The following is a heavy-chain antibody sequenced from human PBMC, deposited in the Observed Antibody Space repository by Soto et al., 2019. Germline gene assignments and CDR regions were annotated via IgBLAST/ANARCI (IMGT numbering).Heavy chain of an antibody. J-gene: IGHJ6*02. Sequence: PVGSLRLSCAASGFTFNRYAIHWVRKAPGKEQEKVAIISYDGSNKYYADSVKCRFSSSTDTAKSSLYLQMYSLIAQVTAVYYCARDWCIPGMDVWGQGTMVTVSS. CDR1: GFTFNRYA. V-gene: IGHV3-30-3*01. CDR2: ISYDGSNK. D-gene: IGHD2-15*01. CDR3: ARDWCIPGMDV.